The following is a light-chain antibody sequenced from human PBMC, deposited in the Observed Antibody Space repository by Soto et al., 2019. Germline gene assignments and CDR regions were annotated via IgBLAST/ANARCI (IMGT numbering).Light chain of an antibody. CDR2: DAS. CDR3: QQRNMWPRT. V-gene: IGKV3-11*01. J-gene: IGKJ1*01. CDR1: QSVKTF. Sequence: EIVLTQSPATLSLSPGERATLSCRASQSVKTFLVWYQQRPGQAPRLLIYDASNRAPGIPARFGGSGSGTDFTLTINSLENEDFAVYHCQQRNMWPRTFGQGTKGDIK.